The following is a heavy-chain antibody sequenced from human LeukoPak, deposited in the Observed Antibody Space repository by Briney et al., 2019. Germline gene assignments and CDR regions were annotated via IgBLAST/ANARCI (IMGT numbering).Heavy chain of an antibody. CDR3: ARAVGVTAIHNAFDI. D-gene: IGHD2-21*02. CDR2: IYSGGGT. J-gene: IGHJ3*02. V-gene: IGHV3-66*02. CDR1: GFTFSGNY. Sequence: GGSLRLSCAASGFTFSGNYMSWVRQAPGKGLEWVSVIYSGGGTDYADSVKGRFTISRDNSKNTLYLQMNSLRAEDTAVYYCARAVGVTAIHNAFDIWGQGTMVTVSS.